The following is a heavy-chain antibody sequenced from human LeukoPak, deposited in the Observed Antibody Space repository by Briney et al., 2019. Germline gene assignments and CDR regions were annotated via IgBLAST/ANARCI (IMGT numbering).Heavy chain of an antibody. CDR1: GFTFSSYA. V-gene: IGHV3-23*01. D-gene: IGHD3-16*01. J-gene: IGHJ4*02. CDR2: ISGSGGST. CDR3: AKHPQTSWGSYDY. Sequence: GGSLRLSCAASGFTFSSYAMSGVRQAPGKGLEWVSAISGSGGSTYYADSVTGRFTISRDNSKNTLYLQMNSLRAEDTAVYYCAKHPQTSWGSYDYWGQGTLVTVSS.